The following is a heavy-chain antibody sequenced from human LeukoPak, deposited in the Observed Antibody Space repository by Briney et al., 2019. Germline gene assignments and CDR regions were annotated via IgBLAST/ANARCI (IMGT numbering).Heavy chain of an antibody. Sequence: GGSLRLSCAGSGFIFSNYGMNWVRQAPGKGLEWVAVIWFDGSNKYYADSVKGRFTISRDNSKNTLYLQMNSLRAEDTAVYYCANSLLAVAGTDAFDIWGQGTMVTVSS. V-gene: IGHV3-30*02. J-gene: IGHJ3*02. D-gene: IGHD6-19*01. CDR2: IWFDGSNK. CDR3: ANSLLAVAGTDAFDI. CDR1: GFIFSNYG.